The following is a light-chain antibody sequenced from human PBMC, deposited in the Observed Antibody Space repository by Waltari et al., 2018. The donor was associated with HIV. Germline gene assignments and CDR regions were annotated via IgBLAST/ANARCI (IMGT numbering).Light chain of an antibody. CDR3: QSYDSSLSGSEV. J-gene: IGLJ2*01. CDR1: NSNIGANSD. CDR2: GNT. V-gene: IGLV1-40*01. Sequence: QSVLTQPPSVSGAPGQRVTISCTGNNSNIGANSDVHWYQQLPGTAPKLLIYGNTRRPSGAPDRFSGSKAGTAASLVITGLRAEDGADYYCQSYDSSLSGSEVFGGGTKLSVL.